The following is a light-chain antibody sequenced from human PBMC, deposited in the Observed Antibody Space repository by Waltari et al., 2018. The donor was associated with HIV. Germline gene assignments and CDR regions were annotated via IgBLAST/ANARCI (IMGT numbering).Light chain of an antibody. V-gene: IGKV4-1*01. Sequence: DIVLTQSPDSLAVSLGARATMNCKSGQKLLFSSTNKKYLSWYQQRPGQPPRLLIYWASSRESGVPERFTGSGSGTNFTLTISRLQADDVAVYFCQQYYSTPRTFGQGTKV. CDR2: WAS. J-gene: IGKJ1*01. CDR3: QQYYSTPRT. CDR1: QKLLFSSTNKKY.